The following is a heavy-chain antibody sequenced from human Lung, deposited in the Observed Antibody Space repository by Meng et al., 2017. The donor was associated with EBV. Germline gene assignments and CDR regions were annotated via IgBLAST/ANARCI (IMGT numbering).Heavy chain of an antibody. V-gene: IGHV4-31*03. D-gene: IGHD6-13*01. CDR3: ARATVVVPSGIYWFDP. Sequence: QVHLQESGPGLVKPSQTLSLHCTGSGDAIRSGGSYWGRIRQDPGKGLEWIGYIYYSGNTYYNPSLKSRVTISIDTSKNQFSLKLSSVTAADTAVYFCARATVVVPSGIYWFDPWGQGTLVTVSS. J-gene: IGHJ5*02. CDR2: IYYSGNT. CDR1: GDAIRSGGSY.